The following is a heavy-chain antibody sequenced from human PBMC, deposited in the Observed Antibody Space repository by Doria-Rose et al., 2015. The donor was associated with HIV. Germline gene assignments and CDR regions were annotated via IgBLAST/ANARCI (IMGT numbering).Heavy chain of an antibody. CDR3: ARGLLRGGWNDVDYYYGMDV. V-gene: IGHV4-34*01. Sequence: QVQLQESGAGLVKPSETLSLTCAVFGGSFSGYYWSWIRQPPGKVLEWIGEINHSVATNSKPSFRSQVPLSLAPSKTLSSWMRSSVTAADTAVYYCARGLLRGGWNDVDYYYGMDVWGQGTTVTVSS. J-gene: IGHJ6*02. CDR1: GGSFSGYY. D-gene: IGHD1-1*01. CDR2: INHSVAT.